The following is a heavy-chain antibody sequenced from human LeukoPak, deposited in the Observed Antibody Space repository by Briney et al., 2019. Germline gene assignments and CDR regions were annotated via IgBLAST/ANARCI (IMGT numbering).Heavy chain of an antibody. CDR1: GFTFSSYA. CDR2: ISGSSYI. Sequence: GGSLRLSCAASGFTFSSYAMSWVRQAPGKGLEWVSAISGSSYIYYADSVKGRFTISRDNAKNSLYLQMNSLRAEDTAVYYCARDPYSGSYGNYYYYFMDVWGKGTTVTISS. V-gene: IGHV3-21*01. D-gene: IGHD1-26*01. J-gene: IGHJ6*03. CDR3: ARDPYSGSYGNYYYYFMDV.